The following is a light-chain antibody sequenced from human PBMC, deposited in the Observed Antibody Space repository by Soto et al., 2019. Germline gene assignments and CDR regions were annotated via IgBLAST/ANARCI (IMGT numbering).Light chain of an antibody. V-gene: IGKV3D-15*01. Sequence: VLTQSPATLSVSPGERVTLSCRTSQSVSSNLAWYQQKPGQAPRLLIYAASTRATGIPARFIGNGSGTEFTLTISSLQSEDFAVYYCQQYNNWWTFGQGTKVDIK. CDR2: AAS. CDR3: QQYNNWWT. CDR1: QSVSSN. J-gene: IGKJ1*01.